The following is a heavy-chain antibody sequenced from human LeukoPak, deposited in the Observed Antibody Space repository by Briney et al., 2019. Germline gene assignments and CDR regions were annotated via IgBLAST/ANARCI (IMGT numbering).Heavy chain of an antibody. CDR1: GYTFTSYG. CDR3: ARLGYSSGWYMGVYYFDY. J-gene: IGHJ4*02. D-gene: IGHD6-19*01. CDR2: ISVYNGNT. V-gene: IGHV1-18*01. Sequence: GASVKVSCKASGYTFTSYGISWLRQAPGQGLEWMGWISVYNGNTNYAQKLQGRVTMATDTSTSTAYMELRSLRSDDTAVYYCARLGYSSGWYMGVYYFDYWGQGTLVTVSS.